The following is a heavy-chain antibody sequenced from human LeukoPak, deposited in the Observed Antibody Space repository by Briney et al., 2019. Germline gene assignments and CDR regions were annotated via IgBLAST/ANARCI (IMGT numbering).Heavy chain of an antibody. D-gene: IGHD3-10*01. CDR3: ARHGSGSYYDY. V-gene: IGHV4-59*01. J-gene: IGHJ4*02. CDR2: IYYSGST. CDR1: GGSISSYY. Sequence: SETLSLTCTVSGGSISSYYWSWIRQPPGKGLEWIGYIYYSGSTNYNPSLKSRVTTSVDTSKNQFSLSLSSVTAADTAVYYCARHGSGSYYDYWGQGTLVTVSS.